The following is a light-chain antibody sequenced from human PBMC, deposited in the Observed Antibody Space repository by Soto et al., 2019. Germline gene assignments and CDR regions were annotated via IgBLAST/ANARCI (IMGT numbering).Light chain of an antibody. J-gene: IGKJ2*01. V-gene: IGKV3-20*01. Sequence: EIVLTQSPGTLSLSPGERATPSCRASQSVSSRYLAWYQQKLGQAPRLLIYDASSRAAGIPDRFNGGGSGTDFTLTISRLEPEDSAVYYCQQYGGLPRYTFGQGTRLEIK. CDR3: QQYGGLPRYT. CDR2: DAS. CDR1: QSVSSRY.